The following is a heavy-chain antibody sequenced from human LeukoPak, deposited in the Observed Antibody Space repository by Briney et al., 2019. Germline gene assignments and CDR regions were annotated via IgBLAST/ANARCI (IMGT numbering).Heavy chain of an antibody. V-gene: IGHV4-34*01. CDR1: GGSISSYY. Sequence: NASETLSLTCTVSGGSISSYYWSWIRQPPGKGLEWIGEINHSGSTNYNPSLKSRVTISVDTSKNQFSLKLSSVTAADTAVYYCGVRFDYWGQGTLVTVSS. CDR2: INHSGST. CDR3: GVRFDY. J-gene: IGHJ4*02.